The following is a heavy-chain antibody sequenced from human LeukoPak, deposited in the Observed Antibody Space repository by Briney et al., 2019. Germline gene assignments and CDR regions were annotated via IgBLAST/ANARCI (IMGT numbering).Heavy chain of an antibody. D-gene: IGHD6-19*01. CDR2: ISSNGGTT. CDR3: VKGGYSSGWYADY. CDR1: EFIFSDYA. V-gene: IGHV3-64D*06. Sequence: AGGSLRLSCSASEFIFSDYAMRWVRQAPGKGLEYISAISSNGGTTYYADSVKGRFTISRDNSKNTLYLQMSSLRAEDTALYYCVKGGYSSGWYADYWGQGAQVTVSS. J-gene: IGHJ4*02.